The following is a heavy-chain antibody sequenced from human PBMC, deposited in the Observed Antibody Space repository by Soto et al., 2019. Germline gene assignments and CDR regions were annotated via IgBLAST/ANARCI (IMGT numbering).Heavy chain of an antibody. Sequence: SETLSLTCTVSGGSISSYYWSWIRQPPGKGLEWIGYIYYSGSTNYNPSLKSRVAISVDTSKNQFSLKLSSVTAADTAVYYCARGAYYFDYWGQGTLVTVSS. CDR3: ARGAYYFDY. CDR1: GGSISSYY. V-gene: IGHV4-59*01. CDR2: IYYSGST. J-gene: IGHJ4*02.